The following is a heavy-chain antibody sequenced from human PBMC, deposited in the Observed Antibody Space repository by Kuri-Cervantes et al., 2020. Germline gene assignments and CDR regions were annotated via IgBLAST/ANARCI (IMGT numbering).Heavy chain of an antibody. Sequence: ASVKVSCKASGGTFSSYDISWVRQAPGQGLEWMGWISAYNGDTNYAQKLQGRVTMTTDTSTSTAYMELSSLRSEDTAVYYCVIVDPLRLSGPSVGAFDIWGQGTMVTVSS. CDR1: GGTFSSYD. CDR2: ISAYNGDT. V-gene: IGHV1-18*01. D-gene: IGHD1-26*01. CDR3: VIVDPLRLSGPSVGAFDI. J-gene: IGHJ3*02.